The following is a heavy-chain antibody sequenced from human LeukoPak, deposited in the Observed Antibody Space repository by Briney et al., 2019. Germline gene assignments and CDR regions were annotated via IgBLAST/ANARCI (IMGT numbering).Heavy chain of an antibody. CDR3: ARKTIFGVGLAFDY. CDR2: IYSGGST. Sequence: PGGSLRLSCAASGFTVSSNYMSWVRQAPGKGLEWVSVIYSGGSTYYADSVKGRFTISRDNSKNTLYLQMNSLRAEDTAVYYCARKTIFGVGLAFDYWGQGTLVTVSS. CDR1: GFTVSSNY. J-gene: IGHJ4*02. D-gene: IGHD3-3*01. V-gene: IGHV3-53*01.